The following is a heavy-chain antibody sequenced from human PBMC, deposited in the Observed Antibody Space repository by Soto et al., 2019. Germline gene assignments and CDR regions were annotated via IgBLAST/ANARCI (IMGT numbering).Heavy chain of an antibody. V-gene: IGHV3-53*01. J-gene: IGHJ6*02. CDR3: ARGMDIVIRGGSDGMDV. Sequence: GGSLRLSCAASGFTVSSNYMNWVRQAPGRGLEWVSIIYSGGRAYYADSVKGRFTISRDKSKNTLYLQMNRLRAEDTAVYYCARGMDIVIRGGSDGMDVWGQGTTVTVSS. D-gene: IGHD5-12*01. CDR1: GFTVSSNY. CDR2: IYSGGRA.